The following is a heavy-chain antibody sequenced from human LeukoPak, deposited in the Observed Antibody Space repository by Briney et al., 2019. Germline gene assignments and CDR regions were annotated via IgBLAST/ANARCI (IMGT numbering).Heavy chain of an antibody. Sequence: ASVKVSCKASVYTFNSYYMHWVRQAPGQGLEWMGIINASGGSTSYAQKFQSTVTMTRDTSTSTVYMELSSLRSEDTAVYYCARESYGEEDNWGQGTLVTVSS. D-gene: IGHD4-17*01. V-gene: IGHV1-46*02. CDR2: INASGGST. CDR3: ARESYGEEDN. J-gene: IGHJ4*02. CDR1: VYTFNSYY.